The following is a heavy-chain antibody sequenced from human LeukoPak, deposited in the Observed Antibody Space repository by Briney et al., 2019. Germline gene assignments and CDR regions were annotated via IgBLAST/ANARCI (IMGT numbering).Heavy chain of an antibody. Sequence: GGSLRLSCAASGFTFSRYAMSWVRQAPGKGLEWVSAISGSGGSTYYADSVKGRFTISRDNSKNTLYLQMNSLRAEDTAVYYCAKDRSVLRFLEWLKEFDYWGQGTLVTVSS. CDR1: GFTFSRYA. J-gene: IGHJ4*02. D-gene: IGHD3-3*01. CDR3: AKDRSVLRFLEWLKEFDY. V-gene: IGHV3-23*01. CDR2: ISGSGGST.